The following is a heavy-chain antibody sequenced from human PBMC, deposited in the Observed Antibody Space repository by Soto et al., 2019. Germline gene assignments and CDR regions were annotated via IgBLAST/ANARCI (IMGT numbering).Heavy chain of an antibody. CDR1: GFTFSSYG. V-gene: IGHV3-30*18. D-gene: IGHD2-15*01. Sequence: GGSLRLSCAASGFTFSSYGMHWVRQAPGKGLKWVAIISYDGSTKYYADSVKGRFTISRGNSKNKVYLQMNSLRAEDTATYYCAKDTASGGSPLDYWGQGTLVTVSS. J-gene: IGHJ4*02. CDR2: ISYDGSTK. CDR3: AKDTASGGSPLDY.